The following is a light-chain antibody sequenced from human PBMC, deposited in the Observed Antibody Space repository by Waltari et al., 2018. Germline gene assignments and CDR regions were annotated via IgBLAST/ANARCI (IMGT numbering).Light chain of an antibody. CDR1: SSDVGAYNY. Sequence: QSALTQPASVSGSPGQSITISCTGTSSDVGAYNYVSWYQQHPGKAPKLIIFDVSNRPSGVSKRFSGSKSVNTAALTSSGRQAEDEADYYCSSYISSSTLELFGGGTSLTVL. CDR3: SSYISSSTLEL. J-gene: IGLJ2*01. CDR2: DVS. V-gene: IGLV2-14*03.